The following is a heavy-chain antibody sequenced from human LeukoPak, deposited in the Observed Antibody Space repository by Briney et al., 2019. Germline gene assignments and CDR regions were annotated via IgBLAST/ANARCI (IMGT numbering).Heavy chain of an antibody. Sequence: PSETLSLTCTVSGYSISSGYYWGWIRQPPGKGLEWIGSMYHSGSTYYNPSLKSRVTISVDTSKNQFSLKLSSVTAADTAVYYCARRPYCSGGSCYESYYFDYWGQGTLVTVSS. CDR3: ARRPYCSGGSCYESYYFDY. CDR1: GYSISSGYY. V-gene: IGHV4-38-2*02. D-gene: IGHD2-15*01. CDR2: MYHSGST. J-gene: IGHJ4*02.